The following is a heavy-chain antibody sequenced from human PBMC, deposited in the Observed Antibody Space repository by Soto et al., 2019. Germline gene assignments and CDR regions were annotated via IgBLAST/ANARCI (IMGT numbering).Heavy chain of an antibody. D-gene: IGHD2-15*01. CDR3: ARDPLRISHYYGMDV. CDR2: ISYDGSNK. V-gene: IGHV3-30-3*01. Sequence: GGSLRRSCAASGFTFSSYAMHWVRQAPGKGLEWVAVISYDGSNKYYADSVKGRFTISRDNSKNTLYLQMNSLRAEDTAVYYCARDPLRISHYYGMDVWGQGTTVTVSS. J-gene: IGHJ6*02. CDR1: GFTFSSYA.